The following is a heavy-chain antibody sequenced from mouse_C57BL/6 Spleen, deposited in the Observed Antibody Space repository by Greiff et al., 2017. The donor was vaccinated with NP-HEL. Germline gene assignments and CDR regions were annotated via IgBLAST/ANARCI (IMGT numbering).Heavy chain of an antibody. J-gene: IGHJ4*01. D-gene: IGHD1-1*01. CDR1: GYAFRSYW. CDR2: IYPGDGDT. Sequence: VQLQQSGAELVKPGASVKISCKASGYAFRSYWMNWVKQRPGKGLEWIGQIYPGDGDTNYNGKFKGKATLTAYKSSSTAYMQLSSLTSEDSAVYFCARTDYYGSSYYAMDYWGQGTSVTVSS. V-gene: IGHV1-80*01. CDR3: ARTDYYGSSYYAMDY.